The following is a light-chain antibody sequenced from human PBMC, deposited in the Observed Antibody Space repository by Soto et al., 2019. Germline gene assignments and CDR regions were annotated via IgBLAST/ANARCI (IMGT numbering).Light chain of an antibody. V-gene: IGKV1-5*03. Sequence: KMSQSTAAVFAIEGARATITWLASQSISSWLAWYQQKPGKAPKLLIYKASTLESGVPSNFSGSGSGTEFSLTISSLQPEDFATYYCQQYNAYPWTFGQGTKVDI. CDR2: KAS. CDR1: QSISSW. J-gene: IGKJ1*01. CDR3: QQYNAYPWT.